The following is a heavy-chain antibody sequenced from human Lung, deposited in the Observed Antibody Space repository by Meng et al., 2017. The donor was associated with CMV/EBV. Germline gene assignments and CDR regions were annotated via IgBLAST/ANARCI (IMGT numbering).Heavy chain of an antibody. V-gene: IGHV3-21*01. D-gene: IGHD1-14*01. Sequence: GGSLRLSCGGSGFTFSAYDMSWVRQAPGAGLEWVSSVSSGSSSIYYADSVKGRFTISRDNAKNLVFLQMHSLRVEDTALYFCARIGTRTRRIATPRSQRSHYFAYWGQGTLVTVSS. CDR1: GFTFSAYD. J-gene: IGHJ4*02. CDR3: ARIGTRTRRIATPRSQRSHYFAY. CDR2: VSSGSSSI.